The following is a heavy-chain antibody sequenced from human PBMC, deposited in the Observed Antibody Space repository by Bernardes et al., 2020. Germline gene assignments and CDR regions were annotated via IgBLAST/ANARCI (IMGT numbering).Heavy chain of an antibody. D-gene: IGHD3-10*01. CDR1: GGTFSSYA. Sequence: SVKVSCKASGGTFSSYAISWVRQAPGQGLEWMGGIIPIFGTANYAQKFQGRVTITADKSTSTAYMELSSLRSEDTAVYYCARAMVRGVITANYYYYYMDVWGKGTTVTVSS. CDR2: IIPIFGTA. CDR3: ARAMVRGVITANYYYYYMDV. V-gene: IGHV1-69*06. J-gene: IGHJ6*03.